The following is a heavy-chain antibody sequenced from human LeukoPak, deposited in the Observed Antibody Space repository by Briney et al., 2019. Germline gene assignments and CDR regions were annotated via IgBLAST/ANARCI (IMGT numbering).Heavy chain of an antibody. D-gene: IGHD3-10*01. CDR1: GGTFSSYA. J-gene: IGHJ4*02. Sequence: GASVKVSCKASGGTFSSYAISWVRQAPGQGLEWMGRIIPIFGTANYAQKFQGRVTIATDESTSTAYMELNSLRSDDTAVYYCASRNYYYGSGGQPFDYWGQGTLVTVSS. V-gene: IGHV1-69*05. CDR2: IIPIFGTA. CDR3: ASRNYYYGSGGQPFDY.